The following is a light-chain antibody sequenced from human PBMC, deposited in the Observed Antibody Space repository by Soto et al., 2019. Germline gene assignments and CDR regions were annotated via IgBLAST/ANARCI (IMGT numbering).Light chain of an antibody. CDR2: DVS. CDR1: SSDVGGYNY. CDR3: SSYTSSSWV. V-gene: IGLV2-14*01. J-gene: IGLJ3*02. Sequence: QSVLTQPASVSGSPGQSITISCTGTSSDVGGYNYVSWYQQHPGKAPKLMIYDVSNRPSGVSNRFSDSKSGNTASLTISGLQAEDEADYYCSSYTSSSWVFGGGTKVTVL.